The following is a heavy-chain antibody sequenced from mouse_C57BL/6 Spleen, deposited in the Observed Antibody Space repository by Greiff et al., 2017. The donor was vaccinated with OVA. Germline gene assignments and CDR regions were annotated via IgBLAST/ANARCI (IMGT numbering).Heavy chain of an antibody. V-gene: IGHV5-17*01. CDR2: ISSGSSTL. CDR3: ARDWDGLAY. D-gene: IGHD4-1*01. CDR1: GFTFSDYG. J-gene: IGHJ3*01. Sequence: EVKLVESGGGLVKPGGSLKLSCAASGFTFSDYGMHWVRQAPEKGLEWVAYISSGSSTLYYADTVKGRFTISRDNAKNTLFLQLTSLRSEDTAMYYCARDWDGLAYWGQGTLVTVSA.